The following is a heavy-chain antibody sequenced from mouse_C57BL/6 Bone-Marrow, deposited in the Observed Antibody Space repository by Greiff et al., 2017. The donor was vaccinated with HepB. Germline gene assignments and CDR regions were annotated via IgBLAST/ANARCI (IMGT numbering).Heavy chain of an antibody. D-gene: IGHD1-1*01. Sequence: VQLQQPGAELVRPGSSVKLSCKASGYTFTSYWMHWVKQRPIQGLEWIGNIDPSDSETHYNQKFKDKATLTVDKSSSTAYMQLSSLTSEDSAVYYCARAYGSSYVWFAYWGQGTLVTVSA. CDR1: GYTFTSYW. CDR3: ARAYGSSYVWFAY. V-gene: IGHV1-52*01. J-gene: IGHJ3*01. CDR2: IDPSDSET.